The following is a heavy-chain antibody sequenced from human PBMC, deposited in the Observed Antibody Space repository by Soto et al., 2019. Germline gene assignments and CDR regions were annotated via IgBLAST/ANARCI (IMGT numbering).Heavy chain of an antibody. CDR1: GGSISSSNW. Sequence: QVQLQESGPGLVKPSGTLSLTCAVSGGSISSSNWWSWVRQPPGKGLEWIGEIYHSGSTNYNPSLKRRVTITVDKYKNKFSLKLSSVTAADMAVYYCARDYSSGYYRAHYFDYWGQGTLVTVSS. V-gene: IGHV4-4*02. D-gene: IGHD3-22*01. J-gene: IGHJ4*02. CDR2: IYHSGST. CDR3: ARDYSSGYYRAHYFDY.